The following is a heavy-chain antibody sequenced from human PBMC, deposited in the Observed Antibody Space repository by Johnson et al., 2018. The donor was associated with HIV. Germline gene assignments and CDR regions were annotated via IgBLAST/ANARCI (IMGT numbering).Heavy chain of an antibody. CDR2: ISYDGSNK. J-gene: IGHJ3*02. V-gene: IGHV3-30*04. Sequence: VQLVESGGGVVQPGRSLRLSCAASGFTFSSYAMHWVRQAPGKGLEWVAVISYDGSNKYYADSVKGRFTISRDNSKQTRYLQMNSLRAEDTAVYYCARSMMLYWRDAFDIWGQGTMVTVSS. CDR1: GFTFSSYA. CDR3: ARSMMLYWRDAFDI. D-gene: IGHD2-8*02.